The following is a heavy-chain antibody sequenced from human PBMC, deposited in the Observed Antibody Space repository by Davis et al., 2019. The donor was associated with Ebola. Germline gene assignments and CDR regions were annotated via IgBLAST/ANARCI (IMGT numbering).Heavy chain of an antibody. Sequence: AASVKVSCKASGYTFTSYYMHWVRQAPGQGLEWMGIINPSTGITRSAQKFQGRVKMTRDRSTATVYMDLSSLGFEDTAVYFCARAEDQYNPSYFDYWGQGTLVTVSS. CDR3: ARAEDQYNPSYFDY. J-gene: IGHJ4*02. CDR1: GYTFTSYY. D-gene: IGHD1-1*01. CDR2: INPSTGIT. V-gene: IGHV1-46*01.